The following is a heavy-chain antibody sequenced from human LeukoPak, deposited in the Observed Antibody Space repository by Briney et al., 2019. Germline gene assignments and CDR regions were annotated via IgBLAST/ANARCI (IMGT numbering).Heavy chain of an antibody. CDR2: IWYDGSNK. Sequence: GGSLRLSCAASGFTFSNHGMHWVRQAPGKGPEWVALIWYDGSNKYYGDSVKGRFTISRDNSKNTVYLQMNSLRAEDTGVYYCARDRLEAVTDDDYFDYWGQGTLVTVSS. D-gene: IGHD2-21*02. J-gene: IGHJ4*02. V-gene: IGHV3-33*01. CDR1: GFTFSNHG. CDR3: ARDRLEAVTDDDYFDY.